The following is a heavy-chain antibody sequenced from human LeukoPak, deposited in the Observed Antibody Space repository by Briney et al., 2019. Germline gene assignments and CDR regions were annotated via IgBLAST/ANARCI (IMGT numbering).Heavy chain of an antibody. V-gene: IGHV1-24*01. CDR2: FDPEDGET. J-gene: IGHJ6*04. CDR1: GYTLTELS. D-gene: IGHD2-15*01. CDR3: ATGPRILSLEGSSYYGMDV. Sequence: ASVKVSCKVSGYTLTELSMHWVRQAPGKGLEWMGGFDPEDGETIYAQKFQGRVTMTEDTSTDTAYMELSSPRSEDTAVYYCATGPRILSLEGSSYYGMDVWGKGTTVTVSS.